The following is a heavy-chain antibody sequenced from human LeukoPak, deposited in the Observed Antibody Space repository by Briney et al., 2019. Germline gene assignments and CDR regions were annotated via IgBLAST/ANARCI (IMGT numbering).Heavy chain of an antibody. J-gene: IGHJ4*02. V-gene: IGHV3-21*01. D-gene: IGHD3-16*02. CDR2: ISSRSNYI. Sequence: PGGSLRLSCAASGFTFSAFILSWVRQAPGKGLEWVSSISSRSNYIYYANSVKGRFTISRDNAKNSLYLQMNSLRAEDTAVYYCARGTAGGVINWGINYWGQGTLVTVSS. CDR3: ARGTAGGVINWGINY. CDR1: GFTFSAFI.